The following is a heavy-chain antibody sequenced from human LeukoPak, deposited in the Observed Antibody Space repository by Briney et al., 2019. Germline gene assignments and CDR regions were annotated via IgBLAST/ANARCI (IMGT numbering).Heavy chain of an antibody. D-gene: IGHD3-3*01. J-gene: IGHJ5*02. CDR2: ISAYNGNT. CDR1: GYTFTSYG. V-gene: IGHV1-18*01. CDR3: ARGPRITIFGVVIMNWFDP. Sequence: ASVKVSCKASGYTFTSYGISWVRQAPGQGLEWMGWISAYNGNTNYAQKLQGRVTMTTDTSTSTAYMELRSLRSDDTAVYYCARGPRITIFGVVIMNWFDPWGQGTLVTVSS.